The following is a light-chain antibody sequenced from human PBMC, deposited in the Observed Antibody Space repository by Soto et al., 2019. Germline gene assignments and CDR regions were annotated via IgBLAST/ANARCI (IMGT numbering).Light chain of an antibody. CDR2: DAS. J-gene: IGKJ5*01. CDR1: QSISRW. V-gene: IGKV1-5*01. CDR3: QQYNTYST. Sequence: DIKMTQSPSTLSASVGARVTITCRASQSISRWLAWPKQKPGKAPKALIYDASTLRSGVPSSFIGGGSGTEFTLTISSLQPEEFASYDCQQYNTYSTFVQGARLELK.